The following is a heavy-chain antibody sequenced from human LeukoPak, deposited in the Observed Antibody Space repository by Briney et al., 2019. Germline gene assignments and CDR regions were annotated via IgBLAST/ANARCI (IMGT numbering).Heavy chain of an antibody. Sequence: PGGSLRLSCAASGFTFSSYAMHWVRQAPGKGLEWVAVISYDGSNKYYADSVKGRFTISRDNSKNTLYLQMNSLRAEDTAVYYCAKSWSRSLPNNWFDPWGQGTLVTVSS. J-gene: IGHJ5*02. CDR3: AKSWSRSLPNNWFDP. D-gene: IGHD2-15*01. CDR1: GFTFSSYA. V-gene: IGHV3-30*04. CDR2: ISYDGSNK.